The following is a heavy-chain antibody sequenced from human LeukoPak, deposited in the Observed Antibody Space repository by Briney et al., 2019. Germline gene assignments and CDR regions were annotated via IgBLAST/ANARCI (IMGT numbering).Heavy chain of an antibody. V-gene: IGHV3-30*02. D-gene: IGHD1-26*01. CDR3: AKDIVGANYYYMDV. CDR1: GFTFSSYG. J-gene: IGHJ6*03. Sequence: GGSLRLSCAAYGFTFSSYGMHWVRQAPGKGLEWVAFIRYDGSNKYYADSVKGRFTISRDDSKNTLYLQMNSLRAEDTAVYYCAKDIVGANYYYMDVWGKGTTVTISS. CDR2: IRYDGSNK.